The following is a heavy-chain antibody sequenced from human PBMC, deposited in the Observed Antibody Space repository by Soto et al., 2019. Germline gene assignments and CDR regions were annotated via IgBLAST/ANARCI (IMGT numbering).Heavy chain of an antibody. J-gene: IGHJ4*01. Sequence: EVQLVESGGGLVQPGGSLRLSCAASGFTFSSYWMSWVRQAPGKGLEWVANIKQDGSEKYYVDSVKGRFTISRDNAKKSLYLQMNRHGDEETAVYYCARDGRDYYDSSVLDYWGQGTLVTVSS. CDR3: ARDGRDYYDSSVLDY. CDR1: GFTFSSYW. V-gene: IGHV3-7*01. CDR2: IKQDGSEK. D-gene: IGHD3-22*01.